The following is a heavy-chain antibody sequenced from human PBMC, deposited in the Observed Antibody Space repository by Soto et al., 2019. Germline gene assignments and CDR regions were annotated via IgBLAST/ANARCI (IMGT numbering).Heavy chain of an antibody. Sequence: QVQLVQSGGEVKKPGASVKVSCKASGYTFTTYGISWVRQAPGQGLEWMGWISAYNGNTNYGQKFQGRVTMTTDTSTSTAYMELRSLTSDDTAVYYCARDDRENSWSWIDPWGQGTLVTVSS. D-gene: IGHD6-13*01. CDR2: ISAYNGNT. J-gene: IGHJ5*02. CDR1: GYTFTTYG. CDR3: ARDDRENSWSWIDP. V-gene: IGHV1-18*01.